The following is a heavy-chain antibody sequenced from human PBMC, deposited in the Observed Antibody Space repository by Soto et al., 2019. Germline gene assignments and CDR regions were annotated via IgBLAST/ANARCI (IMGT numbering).Heavy chain of an antibody. J-gene: IGHJ4*02. D-gene: IGHD3-10*01. CDR3: ARVGGSGSYYYFDY. CDR1: GGSISSGGYY. Sequence: PSETLSLTCTVSGGSISSGGYYWSWIRQHPGKGLEWIGYIYYSGGTYYNPSLKSRVTISVDTSKNQFSLKLSSVTAADTAVYYCARVGGSGSYYYFDYWGQGTLVTVSS. V-gene: IGHV4-31*03. CDR2: IYYSGGT.